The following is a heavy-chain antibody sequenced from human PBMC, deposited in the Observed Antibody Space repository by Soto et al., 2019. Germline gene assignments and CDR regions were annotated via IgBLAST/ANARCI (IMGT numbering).Heavy chain of an antibody. CDR2: ISGRGGST. J-gene: IGHJ4*01. CDR3: APRSAYFDH. V-gene: IGHV3-23*01. CDR1: GFTFSSYA. Sequence: GGSLRLSCAASGFTFSSYAMSWVRQAPGKGLEWVSAISGRGGSTYYADSVKGRFTISRDNSKNTLYLQMNSLRAEFTAVYYCAPRSAYFDHWGHGTLVTVSS.